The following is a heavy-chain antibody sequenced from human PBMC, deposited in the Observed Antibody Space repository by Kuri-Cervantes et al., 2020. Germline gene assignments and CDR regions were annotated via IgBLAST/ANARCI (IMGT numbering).Heavy chain of an antibody. CDR3: AKGVSSNNYSPNDY. CDR1: GFTFSSYW. CDR2: INSDGSST. J-gene: IGHJ4*02. V-gene: IGHV3-74*01. D-gene: IGHD2-2*01. Sequence: GESLKISCAASGFTFSSYWMHWVRQAPGKGLVWVSRINSDGSSTSYADSVKGRFTISRDNAKNSLFLQMDSLRAEDTAVYYCAKGVSSNNYSPNDYWGQETLVTVSS.